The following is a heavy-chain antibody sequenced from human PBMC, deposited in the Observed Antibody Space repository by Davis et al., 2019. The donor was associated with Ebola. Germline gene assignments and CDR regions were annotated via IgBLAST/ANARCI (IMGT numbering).Heavy chain of an antibody. V-gene: IGHV4-59*01. CDR3: ARGSQWLGPDY. J-gene: IGHJ4*02. CDR1: GGSINNYF. Sequence: SETLSLTCTVSGGSINNYFWSWIRQPPGKGLEWIAYIYYSGSTHYNPSLKSRATISVDTSRNQFSLKLGSVTAADTAVYYCARGSQWLGPDYWGQGTLVTVSS. CDR2: IYYSGST. D-gene: IGHD6-19*01.